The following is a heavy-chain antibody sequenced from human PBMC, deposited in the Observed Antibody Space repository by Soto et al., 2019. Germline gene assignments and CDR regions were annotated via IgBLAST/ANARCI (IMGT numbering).Heavy chain of an antibody. V-gene: IGHV3-30-3*01. CDR1: GFTFSSYA. J-gene: IGHJ6*02. CDR2: ISYDGSNK. CDR3: ARDRLRYNWNDCPYYSYGMAV. Sequence: QVQLVESGGGVVQPGRSLRLSCAASGFTFSSYAMHWVRQAPGKGLEWVAVISYDGSNKYYADSVKGRFTISRDNSKNTLYLQMNSLRAEDTAVYYCARDRLRYNWNDCPYYSYGMAVWGQGTTVTVSS. D-gene: IGHD1-1*01.